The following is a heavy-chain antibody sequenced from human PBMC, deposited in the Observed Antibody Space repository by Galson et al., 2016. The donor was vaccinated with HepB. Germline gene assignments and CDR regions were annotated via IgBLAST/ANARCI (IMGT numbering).Heavy chain of an antibody. J-gene: IGHJ4*02. CDR1: GFIFSSYW. CDR3: RPGIAAASKGY. V-gene: IGHV3-74*01. Sequence: SLRLSCAASGFIFSSYWMHWVRQAPGKGLVWVSRINSDGSSTSYADSAKGRFTISRDNAKNTLYLQMNSLRAEDTAVYYCRPGIAAASKGYWGQGTLVTVSS. D-gene: IGHD6-13*01. CDR2: INSDGSST.